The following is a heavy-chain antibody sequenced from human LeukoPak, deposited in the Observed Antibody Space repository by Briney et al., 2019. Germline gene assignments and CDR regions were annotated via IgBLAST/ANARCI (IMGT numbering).Heavy chain of an antibody. CDR2: IIPILGIA. CDR3: ANERPLPMNGERIAVAGTGY. J-gene: IGHJ4*02. D-gene: IGHD6-19*01. Sequence: SVKVSCKVSGGTFSSYAISWVRQAPGQGLEWMGRIIPILGIANYAQKFQGRVTITADKSTSTAYMELSSLRSEDTAVYYCANERPLPMNGERIAVAGTGYWGQGTLVTVSS. V-gene: IGHV1-69*04. CDR1: GGTFSSYA.